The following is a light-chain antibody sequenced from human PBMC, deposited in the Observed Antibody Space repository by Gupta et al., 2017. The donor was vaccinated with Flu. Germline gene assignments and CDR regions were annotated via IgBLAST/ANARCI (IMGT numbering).Light chain of an antibody. CDR3: KQFNSYPYT. Sequence: GDRVTFTCRASQGISSYLAWYQQQPGKAPKLLLYDASTLQSWVPSRFSGSGSGTEFTLTIISLQPEDFATYYCKQFNSYPYTFGQGTKLEI. CDR1: QGISSY. J-gene: IGKJ2*01. CDR2: DAS. V-gene: IGKV1-9*01.